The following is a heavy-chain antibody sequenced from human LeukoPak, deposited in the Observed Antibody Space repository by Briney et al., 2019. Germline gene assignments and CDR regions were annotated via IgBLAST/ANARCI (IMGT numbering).Heavy chain of an antibody. D-gene: IGHD1-1*01. J-gene: IGHJ4*02. Sequence: SETLSLTCAVSGVSISSGGYSWSWIRQPPGKGLEWIGYIYHSGSTYYNPSLKSRVTISVDRRKNQFSLKLSSVTAADTAVYYCARGFRERYYFDYWGQGTLVTVSS. CDR1: GVSISSGGYS. CDR2: IYHSGST. CDR3: ARGFRERYYFDY. V-gene: IGHV4-30-2*01.